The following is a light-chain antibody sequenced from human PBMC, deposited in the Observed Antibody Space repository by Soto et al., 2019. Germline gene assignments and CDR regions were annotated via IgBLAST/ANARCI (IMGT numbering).Light chain of an antibody. V-gene: IGLV1-47*01. CDR3: AAWGDSLSGWV. Sequence: QSVLTQPPSASGTPGQRVTISCSGRNSNIGSNYVYWYQQVPGTAPKLLIYTNNQRPSGVPDRFSGSKSATSASLAIGGLRSEDEADYYCAAWGDSLSGWVFGGGTKLTVL. J-gene: IGLJ3*02. CDR2: TNN. CDR1: NSNIGSNY.